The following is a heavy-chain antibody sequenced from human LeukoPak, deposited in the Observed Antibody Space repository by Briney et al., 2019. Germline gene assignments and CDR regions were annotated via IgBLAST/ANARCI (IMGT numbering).Heavy chain of an antibody. CDR3: ARRAGGYSHPYDY. CDR2: IYSGGTT. V-gene: IGHV3-53*01. Sequence: AGGSLRLSCVASGFTFTSYWMSWVRQAPGKGLEWVSLIYSGGTTYYADSVKGRFTISRDNSKNTLYLQMNSLRAEDTAVYYCARRAGGYSHPYDYWGQGILVTVSS. D-gene: IGHD4-23*01. J-gene: IGHJ4*02. CDR1: GFTFTSYW.